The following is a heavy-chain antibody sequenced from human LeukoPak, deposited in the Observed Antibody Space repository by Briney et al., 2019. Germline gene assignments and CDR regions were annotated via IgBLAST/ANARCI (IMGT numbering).Heavy chain of an antibody. Sequence: GRSLRLSCAASGFTFSSYAMHWVRQAPGKGLEWVAVISYDGSNKYYADSVKGRFTISRDNSKNTLYLQMNSLRAEDTAVYYCARDRLVTMVRGVIITLSYYYYGMDVWGQGTTVTVSS. D-gene: IGHD3-10*01. V-gene: IGHV3-30*04. CDR1: GFTFSSYA. CDR3: ARDRLVTMVRGVIITLSYYYYGMDV. CDR2: ISYDGSNK. J-gene: IGHJ6*02.